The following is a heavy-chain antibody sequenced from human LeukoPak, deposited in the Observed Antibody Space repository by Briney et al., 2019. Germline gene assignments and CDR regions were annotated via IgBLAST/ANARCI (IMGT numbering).Heavy chain of an antibody. D-gene: IGHD6-19*01. V-gene: IGHV3-53*01. CDR1: GFAVNDNY. CDR2: IYSGGDT. J-gene: IGHJ3*02. CDR3: ASDIGRSLASSGWYLDAFDI. Sequence: GGSLRLSCAASGFAVNDNYMGWVRQAPGKGLDWVSLIYSGGDTYYADAVKGRFTISRDNSKNTDYLQMNSLRAEDTAVYYCASDIGRSLASSGWYLDAFDIWGQGTMVTVSS.